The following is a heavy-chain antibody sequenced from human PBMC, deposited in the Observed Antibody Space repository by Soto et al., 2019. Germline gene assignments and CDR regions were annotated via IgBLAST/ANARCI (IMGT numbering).Heavy chain of an antibody. CDR2: IYPDNSDT. J-gene: IGHJ4*02. V-gene: IGHV5-51*01. Sequence: PGESLKISCKASGYSFASNWIGWVRQMPGKGLEWMGIIYPDNSDTNYSPSFQGQVTISADKSISTAYLQWRSLKASDTAMYYCANPIPKTGTTFGFWGQGTLVTVSS. D-gene: IGHD1-1*01. CDR1: GYSFASNW. CDR3: ANPIPKTGTTFGF.